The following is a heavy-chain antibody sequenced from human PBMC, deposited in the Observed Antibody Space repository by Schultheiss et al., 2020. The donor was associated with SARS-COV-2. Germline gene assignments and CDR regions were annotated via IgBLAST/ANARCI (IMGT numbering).Heavy chain of an antibody. CDR2: ISYDGSNK. CDR1: GFTFSSYG. Sequence: GGSLRLSCAASGFTFSSYGMHWVRQAPGKGLEWVAVISYDGSNKYYADSVKGRFTISRDNSKNTLYLQMNSLRAEDTAVYYCAREGGEWLRLYYYYGMDVWGQGTTVTVSS. D-gene: IGHD5-12*01. CDR3: AREGGEWLRLYYYYGMDV. V-gene: IGHV3-30*03. J-gene: IGHJ6*02.